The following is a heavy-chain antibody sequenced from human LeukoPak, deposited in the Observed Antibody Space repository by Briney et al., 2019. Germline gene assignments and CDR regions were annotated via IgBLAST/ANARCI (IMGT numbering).Heavy chain of an antibody. CDR1: GYTFTSYY. D-gene: IGHD6-19*01. CDR2: INPSGGST. J-gene: IGHJ3*02. Sequence: ASVKVSCKASGYTFTSYYMHWVRQAPGQGLEWMGIINPSGGSTSYAQKFQGRVTMTRDMSTSTVYMELSSLRSDDTAVYYCARASASSSGWYWVSDGWEAFDIWGQGTMVTVSS. CDR3: ARASASSSGWYWVSDGWEAFDI. V-gene: IGHV1-46*01.